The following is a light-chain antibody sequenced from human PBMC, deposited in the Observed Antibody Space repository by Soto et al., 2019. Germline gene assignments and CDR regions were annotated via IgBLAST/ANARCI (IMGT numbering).Light chain of an antibody. V-gene: IGKV3D-20*02. J-gene: IGKJ4*01. CDR1: QSVASNY. CDR3: QQRISWPLS. CDR2: GAS. Sequence: EIVLTQSPGTLSLSPGERATLSCRASQSVASNYLAWYQQKPGQSPRLLIYGASKRVTGIPDRFSGSGSGTDFTLTISSLQPADFAIYYCQQRISWPLSFGGGTKVEIK.